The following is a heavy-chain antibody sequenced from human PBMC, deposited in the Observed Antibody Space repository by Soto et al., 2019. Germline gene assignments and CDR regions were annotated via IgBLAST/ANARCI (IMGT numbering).Heavy chain of an antibody. Sequence: EVQLLESGGGLVQPGGSLRLSCAASGFTFSSYAMNWVRQAPGKGLEWVSIISGDGGTTSYGDSVKGRFTISRDNSKDTRYQLMNSLRAEDTAVYYCAKKRVLVPAMYHFDYWGQGTLVTVTS. D-gene: IGHD2-2*01. CDR2: ISGDGGTT. J-gene: IGHJ4*02. CDR3: AKKRVLVPAMYHFDY. V-gene: IGHV3-23*01. CDR1: GFTFSSYA.